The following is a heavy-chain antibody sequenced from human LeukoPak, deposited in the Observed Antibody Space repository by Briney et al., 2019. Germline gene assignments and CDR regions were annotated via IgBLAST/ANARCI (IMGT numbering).Heavy chain of an antibody. V-gene: IGHV1-8*03. Sequence: ASVKVSCKASGGTFSSYAISWVRQATGQGLEWMGWMNPNSGNTGYAQKFQGRVTITRNTSISTAYMELSSLRSEDTAVYYCARGVWSFGVVPFDYWGQGTLVTVSS. CDR2: MNPNSGNT. D-gene: IGHD3-3*01. J-gene: IGHJ4*02. CDR3: ARGVWSFGVVPFDY. CDR1: GGTFSSYA.